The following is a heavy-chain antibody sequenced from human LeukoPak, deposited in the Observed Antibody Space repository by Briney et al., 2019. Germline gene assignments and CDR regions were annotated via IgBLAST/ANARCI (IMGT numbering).Heavy chain of an antibody. D-gene: IGHD3-22*01. J-gene: IGHJ4*02. Sequence: PGGSLRLSCAASGFTFSSYAMSWVRQAPGKGLEWVSAVSGSGGNTYFADSVKGRFTISRDNSKNTLYLQMNSLRAEDTAVYYCARTYDSSGYYYAPFDYWGQGTLVTVSS. CDR3: ARTYDSSGYYYAPFDY. CDR2: VSGSGGNT. V-gene: IGHV3-23*01. CDR1: GFTFSSYA.